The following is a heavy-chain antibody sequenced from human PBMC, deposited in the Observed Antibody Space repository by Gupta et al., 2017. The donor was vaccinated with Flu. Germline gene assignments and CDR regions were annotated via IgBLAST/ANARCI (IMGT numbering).Heavy chain of an antibody. Sequence: QVQLQQWGAGLLTPSATLSLTCAVYGWSFSGSYWSWIRQPPGKGLEWIGEINHSGSTNYNPSLKSRVNISVDTAKNQFSLKLSSVTAADTAVYYWARAPGVDTARVYRLLDYWGQGTRGTVAA. CDR2: INHSGST. CDR1: GWSFSGSY. V-gene: IGHV4-34*01. D-gene: IGHD5-18*01. J-gene: IGHJ4*02. CDR3: ARAPGVDTARVYRLLDY.